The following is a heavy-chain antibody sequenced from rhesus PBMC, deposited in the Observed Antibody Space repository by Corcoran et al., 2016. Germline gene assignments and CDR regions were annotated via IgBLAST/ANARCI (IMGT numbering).Heavy chain of an antibody. J-gene: IGHJ4*01. CDR3: SRQNYVDDYAYFGDFYFDS. CDR1: GFSLSPSGMR. V-gene: IGHV2S2*01. CDR2: IDWNDYR. D-gene: IGHD3-9*01. Sequence: QVTLKESGPALVKPTQTLTLTCTFSGFSLSPSGMRVNWIRQPPGKALEWLARIDWNDYRYYTASLKSRLAISKDTSQNQVVLTMTNMDPKDTATYYCSRQNYVDDYAYFGDFYFDSWGQGVLVTVSS.